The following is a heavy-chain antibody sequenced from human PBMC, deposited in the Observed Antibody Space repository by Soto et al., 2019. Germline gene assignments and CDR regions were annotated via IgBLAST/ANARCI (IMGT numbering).Heavy chain of an antibody. D-gene: IGHD3-10*01. J-gene: IGHJ4*02. CDR3: ARDVTMVRGVSAD. Sequence: ASVKVSCKASGYTFISYGISWVRQAPGQGLEWMGWISAYNGNTNYAQNLQGRVSMTTDTSTSTTYMELRNLRSDDTAVYYCARDVTMVRGVSADWGQGTLVPVSS. CDR2: ISAYNGNT. V-gene: IGHV1-18*01. CDR1: GYTFISYG.